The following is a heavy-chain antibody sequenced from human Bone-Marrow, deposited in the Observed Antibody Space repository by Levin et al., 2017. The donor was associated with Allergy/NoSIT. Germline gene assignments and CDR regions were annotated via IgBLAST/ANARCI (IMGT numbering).Heavy chain of an antibody. J-gene: IGHJ4*02. V-gene: IGHV3-21*01. CDR3: TRDGQVLLHFDSSGYYYDY. CDR1: GFSFSNYA. D-gene: IGHD3-22*01. CDR2: ISSSSSFI. Sequence: SGGSLRLSCETSGFSFSNYAMSWVRQAPGKGLEWVSSISSSSSFIYYADSVKGRFTISRDNAKNSVYLQMNSLRGEDTAVYYCTRDGQVLLHFDSSGYYYDYWGQGTLVTVSS.